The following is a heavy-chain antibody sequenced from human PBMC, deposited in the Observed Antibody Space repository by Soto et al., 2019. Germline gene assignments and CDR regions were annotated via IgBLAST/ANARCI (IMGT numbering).Heavy chain of an antibody. CDR3: AGSGSSPYYYYYGMDV. V-gene: IGHV4-59*01. D-gene: IGHD3-10*01. Sequence: QVQLQESGPGLVKPSETLSLTCTVSGGSISSYCWSWIRQPPGKGLEWIGYIYYSGGTNYNPSLKSRVTISVDTSKNQFSLKLSSVTAADTAVYYCAGSGSSPYYYYYGMDVWGQGTTVTVSS. CDR1: GGSISSYC. CDR2: IYYSGGT. J-gene: IGHJ6*01.